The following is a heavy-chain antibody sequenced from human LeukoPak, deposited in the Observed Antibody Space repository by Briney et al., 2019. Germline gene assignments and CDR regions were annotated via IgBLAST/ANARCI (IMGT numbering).Heavy chain of an antibody. J-gene: IGHJ3*02. CDR3: AKVSVVAGRNAFDI. D-gene: IGHD3-22*01. CDR2: IGGSGTST. Sequence: GGSLRLSCAASGFIFSSNATSWVRQAPGKGLEWVSVIGGSGTSTYYADSVKGRFTISRDNSKNMLYLQMNSLRAEDTAIYYCAKVSVVAGRNAFDIWGQGTMVTVSS. V-gene: IGHV3-23*01. CDR1: GFIFSSNA.